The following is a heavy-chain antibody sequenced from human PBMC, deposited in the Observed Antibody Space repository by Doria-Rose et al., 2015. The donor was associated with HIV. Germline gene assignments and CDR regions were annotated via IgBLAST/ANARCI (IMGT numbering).Heavy chain of an antibody. CDR1: GGSFSGYY. CDR3: ARGLLRGGWNDVDYYYGMDV. D-gene: IGHD1-1*01. J-gene: IGHJ6*02. Sequence: QVQLQQWVAGLVKPSETLSLTCAVFGGSFSGYYWSWIRQPPGKGLEWIGEINHSGSTNYKTSLKSRVIISSDTSKNLYSLKLSSVTAADTAVYYCARGLLRGGWNDVDYYYGMDVWGQGTTVTVSS. V-gene: IGHV4-34*01. CDR2: INHSGST.